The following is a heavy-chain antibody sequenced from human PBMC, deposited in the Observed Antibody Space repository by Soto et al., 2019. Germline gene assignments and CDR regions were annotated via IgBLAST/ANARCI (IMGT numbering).Heavy chain of an antibody. V-gene: IGHV3-30-3*01. CDR2: ISYDGNTQ. CDR3: AKVSRPSRISTPDFDY. J-gene: IGHJ4*02. CDR1: GFTLNSYS. Sequence: PGGALRLSCAASGFTLNSYSIHWVRQAPGRGLDWVAFISYDGNTQFYGDSVKGRFIVSRDNSRNTLYLQLNNLQAEDTAVYYCAKVSRPSRISTPDFDYWGQGTLVTVSS.